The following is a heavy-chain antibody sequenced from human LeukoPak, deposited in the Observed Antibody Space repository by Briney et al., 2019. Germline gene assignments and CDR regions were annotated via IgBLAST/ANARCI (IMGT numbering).Heavy chain of an antibody. J-gene: IGHJ4*02. D-gene: IGHD6-25*01. CDR2: IYYSGST. CDR1: GCSISSSTYF. Sequence: SETLSLTCTVSGCSISSSTYFWGWIRQPPGKGLEWIATIYYSGSTYYNPSLKSRVTISVDTSKNHFSLKLSSVTAADTAVYYCARLVGIAAHHFDYWGQGTLVTVSS. V-gene: IGHV4-39*02. CDR3: ARLVGIAAHHFDY.